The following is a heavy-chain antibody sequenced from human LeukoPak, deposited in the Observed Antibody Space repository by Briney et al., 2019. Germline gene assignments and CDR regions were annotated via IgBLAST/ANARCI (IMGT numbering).Heavy chain of an antibody. CDR3: TRVGYIDEGIDY. V-gene: IGHV3-30-3*01. CDR1: GFTFSNYA. Sequence: GGSLRLSCAASGFTFSNYAIHWVRQAPGKGLEWVAVISYDGSNEYYADSVKGRFTISRDNSKNTLYLQMNSLRAEDTAIYYCTRVGYIDEGIDYWGQGTLVTVSS. J-gene: IGHJ4*02. D-gene: IGHD5-24*01. CDR2: ISYDGSNE.